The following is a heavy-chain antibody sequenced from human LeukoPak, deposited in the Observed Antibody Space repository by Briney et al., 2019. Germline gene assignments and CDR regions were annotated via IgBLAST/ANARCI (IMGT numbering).Heavy chain of an antibody. Sequence: TSEPLSLPCSVSGGYIRCYYWSWIRQPTGKGLEWIGYIYPSGSTNYNPSLKSRVTISVDTSKNQFSLKLSSVTAADTAVYYCATQGFGVAFFDYWGQGTLVTVSS. J-gene: IGHJ4*02. CDR2: IYPSGST. D-gene: IGHD3-10*01. CDR1: GGYIRCYY. CDR3: ATQGFGVAFFDY. V-gene: IGHV4-4*09.